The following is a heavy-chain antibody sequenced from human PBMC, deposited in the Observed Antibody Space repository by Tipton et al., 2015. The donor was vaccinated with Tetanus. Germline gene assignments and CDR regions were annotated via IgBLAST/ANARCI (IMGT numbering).Heavy chain of an antibody. CDR1: GGSTHSFY. J-gene: IGHJ1*01. V-gene: IGHV4-4*07. D-gene: IGHD2-8*02. CDR2: IYSGGST. CDR3: AGVTAQRTELYFEH. Sequence: GLVKPSETLSLTCTVSGGSTHSFYWTWIRQSAGKGLEWIGRIYSGGSTNYNPSLKSRVTISMDRSENQISLKMTSVTAADTAVYYCAGVTAQRTELYFEHWGQGTQVTVSS.